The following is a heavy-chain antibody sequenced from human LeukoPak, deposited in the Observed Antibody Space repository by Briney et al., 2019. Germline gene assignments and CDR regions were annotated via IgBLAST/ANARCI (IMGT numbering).Heavy chain of an antibody. CDR2: ISAYNGNT. V-gene: IGHV1-18*01. CDR1: GYSFTSYG. J-gene: IGHJ4*02. Sequence: ASVKVSCKASGYSFTSYGITWVRQATGQGLECMGWISAYNGNTNYAQKLQDRVTMTTDTPTSTAYMELRSLRSDDTAVYYCARGFTYYYDSSGYPILGYWGQGTLVTVSS. CDR3: ARGFTYYYDSSGYPILGY. D-gene: IGHD3-22*01.